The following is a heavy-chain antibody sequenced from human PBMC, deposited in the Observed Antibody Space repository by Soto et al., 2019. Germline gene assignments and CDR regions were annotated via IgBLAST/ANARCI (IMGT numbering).Heavy chain of an antibody. CDR2: IIPILGIA. V-gene: IGHV1-69*08. CDR1: GGTFSSYT. Sequence: QVQLVQSGAEVKKPGSSVKVSCKASGGTFSSYTISWVRQAPGQGLEWMGRIIPILGIANYAQKFQGRVXIXAXXSTSTAYMELSSLRSEDTAVYYCAREGSSWRGADYWGQGTLVTVSS. D-gene: IGHD6-13*01. CDR3: AREGSSWRGADY. J-gene: IGHJ4*02.